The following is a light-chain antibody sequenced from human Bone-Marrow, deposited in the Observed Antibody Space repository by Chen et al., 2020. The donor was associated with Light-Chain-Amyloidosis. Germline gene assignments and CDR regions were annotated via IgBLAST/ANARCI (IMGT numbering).Light chain of an antibody. V-gene: IGLV2-14*01. J-gene: IGLJ1*01. CDR3: SSYTITNTLV. Sequence: HSALTQPAAVSGSPGSSITRSFTGTSSYVGGDNHVSWYQQHPDKAPKLMTYEVTNRPSWVPDRFSGSKSDNTASLTISGLQTEDEADYFCSSYTITNTLVFGSGTRVTVL. CDR2: EVT. CDR1: SSYVGGDNH.